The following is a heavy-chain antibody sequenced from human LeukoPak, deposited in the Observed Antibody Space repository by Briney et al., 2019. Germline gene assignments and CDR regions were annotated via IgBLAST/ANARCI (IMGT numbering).Heavy chain of an antibody. CDR3: ARGRGYSHGYPFDY. V-gene: IGHV4-39*07. J-gene: IGHJ4*02. D-gene: IGHD5-18*01. Sequence: SETLSLTCTVSGGSISSSSYYWGWIRQPPGKGLEWIGSIYYSGSTYYNPSLKSRVTISVDTSKNQFSLKLSSVTAADTAVYYCARGRGYSHGYPFDYWGQGTLVTVSS. CDR2: IYYSGST. CDR1: GGSISSSSYY.